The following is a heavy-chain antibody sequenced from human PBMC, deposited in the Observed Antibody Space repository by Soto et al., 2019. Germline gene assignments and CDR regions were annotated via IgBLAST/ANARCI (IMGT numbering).Heavy chain of an antibody. CDR3: ARGGHVVVVTAAFDY. J-gene: IGHJ4*02. D-gene: IGHD2-21*02. CDR1: GNTFSNYY. V-gene: IGHV1-46*03. CDR2: INPSGGHT. Sequence: QVQLVQSGAEVKKPGASVKVSCKASGNTFSNYYIHWVRQAPGQGLEWMGTINPSGGHTTYAQKFLGRVNMTRDTYTSTPYIELTSLRSEGTAVYYCARGGHVVVVTAAFDYWGQGTLVTVSS.